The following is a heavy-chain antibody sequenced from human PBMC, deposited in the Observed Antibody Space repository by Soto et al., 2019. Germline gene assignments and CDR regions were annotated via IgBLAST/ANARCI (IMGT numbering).Heavy chain of an antibody. CDR1: GFTFSSYS. CDR3: AREGGSRPTYYDFWSGYSPFDY. CDR2: ISSSSSYI. D-gene: IGHD3-3*01. V-gene: IGHV3-21*01. Sequence: EVQLVESGGGLVKPGGSLRLSCAASGFTFSSYSMNWVHQAPGKGLEWVSSISSSSSYIYYADSVKGRFTISRDNAKNSLYLQMNSLRAEDTAVYYCAREGGSRPTYYDFWSGYSPFDYWGQGTLVTVSS. J-gene: IGHJ4*02.